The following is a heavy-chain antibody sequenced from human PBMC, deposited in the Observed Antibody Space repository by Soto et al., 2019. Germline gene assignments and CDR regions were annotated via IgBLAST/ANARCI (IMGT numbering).Heavy chain of an antibody. CDR1: GFTFSDYY. CDR2: VTSSGGGST. V-gene: IGHV3-43*02. D-gene: IGHD1-7*01. J-gene: IGHJ6*02. CDR3: ATELRSPMDV. Sequence: GGSLRLSCAASGFTFSDYYMSWVRQAPGKGLECVSYVTSSGGGSTYYADSVKGRFTISRDNSKNSLYLQTNSLRTGDTALYYCATELRSPMDVWGQGTTVTVSS.